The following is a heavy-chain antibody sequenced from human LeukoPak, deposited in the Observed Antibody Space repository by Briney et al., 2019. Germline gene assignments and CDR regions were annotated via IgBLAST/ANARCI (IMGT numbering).Heavy chain of an antibody. CDR2: IYTSGST. V-gene: IGHV4-4*09. Sequence: PSETLSLTCTVSGGSISSHYWNWIRQPPGKGLEWIGYIYTSGSTNYNPSLKSRVTISVDTSKNQFSLKLSSVTAADTTVYYCARHVKMDPYYYYYMDVWGKGTTVTVSS. CDR1: GGSISSHY. J-gene: IGHJ6*03. D-gene: IGHD5-24*01. CDR3: ARHVKMDPYYYYYMDV.